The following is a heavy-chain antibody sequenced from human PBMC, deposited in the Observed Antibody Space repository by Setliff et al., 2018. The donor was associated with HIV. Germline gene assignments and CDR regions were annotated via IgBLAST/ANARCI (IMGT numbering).Heavy chain of an antibody. Sequence: SVKVSCKASGYTFTDYFMHWVRQAPGQGLEWMGGIIPIFGNTNYAQKFQGRVTITTDESTSTAYMELSSLRSEDTAVYDCAIGWSGYYTGIGSWGQGTLVTAPQ. D-gene: IGHD3-3*01. V-gene: IGHV1-69*05. CDR2: IIPIFGNT. CDR1: GYTFTDYF. CDR3: AIGWSGYYTGIGS. J-gene: IGHJ5*02.